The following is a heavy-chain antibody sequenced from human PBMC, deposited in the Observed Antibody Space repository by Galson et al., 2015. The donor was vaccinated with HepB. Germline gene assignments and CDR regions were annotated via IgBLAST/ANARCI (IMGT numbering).Heavy chain of an antibody. CDR3: ARDWGYPYWYFDL. J-gene: IGHJ2*01. CDR1: GGSFSGYY. CDR2: IYYSGST. Sequence: ETLSLTCAVYGGSFSGYYWSWIRQPPGKGLEWIGYIYYSGSTIYNPSLKSRVTISVDSSKNQLSLKLSSVTAADTAVYYCARDWGYPYWYFDLWGRGTLVTVSS. V-gene: IGHV4-59*01. D-gene: IGHD2-15*01.